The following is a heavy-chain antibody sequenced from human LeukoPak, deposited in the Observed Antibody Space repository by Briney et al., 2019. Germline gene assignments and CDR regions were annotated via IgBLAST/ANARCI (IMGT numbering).Heavy chain of an antibody. J-gene: IGHJ5*02. D-gene: IGHD6-13*01. CDR1: GGSISSYH. V-gene: IGHV4-59*01. CDR3: ARASAPYSSSWSP. Sequence: SETLSLTCTVSGGSISSYHWSWIRQPPGKVLEWIGYIYYSGSTNYNPSLNSRVTISVDTSKNPFSLQLRSVTAAETAVYYCARASAPYSSSWSPWGQGTLVTVSS. CDR2: IYYSGST.